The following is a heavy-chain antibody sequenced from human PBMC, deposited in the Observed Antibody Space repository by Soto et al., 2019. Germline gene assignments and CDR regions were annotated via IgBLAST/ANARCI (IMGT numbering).Heavy chain of an antibody. J-gene: IGHJ5*02. V-gene: IGHV4-34*01. CDR2: INHSGST. CDR3: ARVREAAAGNYSWFDP. D-gene: IGHD6-13*01. CDR1: GGSFSGYY. Sequence: SETLSLTCAVYGGSFSGYYWSWIRQPPGKGLEWIGEINHSGSTNYNPSLKSRVTISVDTSKNQFSLKLSSVTAADTAVYYCARVREAAAGNYSWFDPWGQGTLVTVSS.